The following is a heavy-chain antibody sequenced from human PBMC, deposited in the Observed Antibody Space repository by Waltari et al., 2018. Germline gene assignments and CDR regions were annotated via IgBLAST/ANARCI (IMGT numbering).Heavy chain of an antibody. D-gene: IGHD7-27*01. CDR2: INHSGST. CDR1: GGSFSGYY. V-gene: IGHV4-34*01. CDR3: ASFRLGIVDY. Sequence: QVQLPQWGAGLLKPSETLSLTCAVYGGSFSGYYWSWIRQPPGKGLEWIGEINHSGSTNYNPSLKSRVTISVDTSKNQFSLKLSSVTAADTAVYYCASFRLGIVDYWGQGTLVTVSS. J-gene: IGHJ4*02.